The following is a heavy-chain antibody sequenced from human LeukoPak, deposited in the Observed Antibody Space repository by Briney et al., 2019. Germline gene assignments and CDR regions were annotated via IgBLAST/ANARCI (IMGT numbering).Heavy chain of an antibody. J-gene: IGHJ4*02. CDR2: ISTSSSYI. V-gene: IGHV3-21*01. CDR3: ARQQWLGGAYYFDY. D-gene: IGHD6-19*01. CDR1: GFTFSSSN. Sequence: GGSLRLSCAASGFTFSSSNMNWVRQAPGKGLEWVSSISTSSSYIYYADSVKGRFTVSRDNAKKSLFLQMNSLRDEDTAVYYCARQQWLGGAYYFDYWGQGTLVTVSS.